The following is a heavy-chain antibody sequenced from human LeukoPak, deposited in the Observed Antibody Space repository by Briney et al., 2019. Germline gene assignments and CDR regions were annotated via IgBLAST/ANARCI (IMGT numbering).Heavy chain of an antibody. V-gene: IGHV1-8*01. CDR2: MNPNSGNT. D-gene: IGHD6-6*01. Sequence: ASVKVSCKASGYTFTSYDINWVRQATGQGLEWMGWMNPNSGNTGYAQRFQGRVSMTWNTSISTAYMELSSLKSEDTAVYYCAKIGAAARRTPNPRWFDPWGQGTLVTVSS. CDR3: AKIGAAARRTPNPRWFDP. CDR1: GYTFTSYD. J-gene: IGHJ5*02.